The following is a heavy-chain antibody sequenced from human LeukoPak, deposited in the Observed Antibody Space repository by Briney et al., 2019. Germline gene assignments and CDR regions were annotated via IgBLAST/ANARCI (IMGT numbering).Heavy chain of an antibody. Sequence: GGSLRRSCAASGFTFSSYAMHWVRQAPGKGLEWVAVISYDRSNKYYADSVKGRFTISRDNSKNTLDLQMNSLRAEDTAVYYCARGGGPEEYWGQGTLVTVSS. D-gene: IGHD3-16*01. V-gene: IGHV3-30-3*01. CDR2: ISYDRSNK. CDR3: ARGGGPEEY. CDR1: GFTFSSYA. J-gene: IGHJ4*02.